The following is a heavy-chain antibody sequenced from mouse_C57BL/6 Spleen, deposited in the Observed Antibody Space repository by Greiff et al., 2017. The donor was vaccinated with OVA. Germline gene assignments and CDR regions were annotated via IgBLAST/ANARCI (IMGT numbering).Heavy chain of an antibody. J-gene: IGHJ3*01. CDR2: IDPSDSYT. CDR3: ARGGDSSAWFAD. D-gene: IGHD3-2*02. V-gene: IGHV1-69*01. Sequence: QVQLQQPGAELVMPGASVKLSCKASGYTFTSYWMHWVKQRPGQGLEWIGEIDPSDSYTNYNQKFKGKATLTVDKSSSTAYMQLSSLTSEDSAVYYCARGGDSSAWFADWGKGTLVTVSA. CDR1: GYTFTSYW.